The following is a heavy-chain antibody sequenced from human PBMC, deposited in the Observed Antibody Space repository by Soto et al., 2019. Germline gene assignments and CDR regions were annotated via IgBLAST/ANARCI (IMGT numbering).Heavy chain of an antibody. CDR1: GYTFTSYA. J-gene: IGHJ4*02. D-gene: IGHD1-26*01. Sequence: ASVKVSCKASGYTFTSYAITWVRQAPGQGLEWLGWISVYNGNTKYAQNLQGRVTMTTDTSTSTAYMELRSLRSDDTAIYYCARTTSGSYSPFDYWGQGTLVTVSS. CDR2: ISVYNGNT. V-gene: IGHV1-18*01. CDR3: ARTTSGSYSPFDY.